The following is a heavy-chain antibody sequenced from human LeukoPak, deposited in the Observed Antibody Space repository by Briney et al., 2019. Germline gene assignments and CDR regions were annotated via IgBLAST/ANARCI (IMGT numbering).Heavy chain of an antibody. CDR1: GGSISSGGYS. Sequence: SETLSLTCAVSGGSISSGGYSWSWIRQPPGKGLEWIGYIYHSGSTYYNPSLKSRVTISVDRSKNQFSLKLSSVTAADMAVYYCASEGIYGSGSYYNWGQGTLVTVSS. V-gene: IGHV4-30-2*01. CDR2: IYHSGST. D-gene: IGHD3-10*01. CDR3: ASEGIYGSGSYYN. J-gene: IGHJ4*02.